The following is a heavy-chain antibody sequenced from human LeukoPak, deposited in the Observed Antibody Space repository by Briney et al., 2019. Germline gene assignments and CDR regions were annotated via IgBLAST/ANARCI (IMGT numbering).Heavy chain of an antibody. CDR3: ARGVSYGSGSYYTHY. V-gene: IGHV3-30-3*01. D-gene: IGHD3-10*01. CDR1: GFTFSSCA. CDR2: ISYDGSNK. Sequence: PGGSLRLSCAASGFTFSSCAMSWVRQAPGKGLEWVAVISYDGSNKNCADSVKGRFTISRDNSKNTLSLQMNSLRPEDTAMYYCARGVSYGSGSYYTHYWGQGTLVTVSS. J-gene: IGHJ4*02.